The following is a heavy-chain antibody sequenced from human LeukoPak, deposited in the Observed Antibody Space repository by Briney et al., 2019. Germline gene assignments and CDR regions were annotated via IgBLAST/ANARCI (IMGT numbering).Heavy chain of an antibody. J-gene: IGHJ4*02. CDR2: IYYSGST. V-gene: IGHV4-39*07. CDR3: AREHDGVYYYDSSGYQFDY. Sequence: SETLSLTCTVSGGSISSSSYYWGWIRQPPGKGLEWIGSIYYSGSTYYNPSLKSRVTISVDTSKNQFSLKLSSVTAADTAVYYCAREHDGVYYYDSSGYQFDYWGQGTLVTVSS. CDR1: GGSISSSSYY. D-gene: IGHD3-22*01.